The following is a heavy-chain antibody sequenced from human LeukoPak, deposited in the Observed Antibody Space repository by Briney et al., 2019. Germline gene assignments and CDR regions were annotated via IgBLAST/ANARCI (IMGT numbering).Heavy chain of an antibody. CDR3: ARGPYSSSWYHYYYMDV. Sequence: GGSLRLPFAASGFTFISYSMNWVRQAPGKGLEGVSSISSSSSYIYYADSVKGRFTISRDNAKNSLYLQMNSLRAEDTAVYYCARGPYSSSWYHYYYMDVWGKGTTVTVSS. D-gene: IGHD6-13*01. CDR1: GFTFISYS. J-gene: IGHJ6*03. V-gene: IGHV3-21*01. CDR2: ISSSSSYI.